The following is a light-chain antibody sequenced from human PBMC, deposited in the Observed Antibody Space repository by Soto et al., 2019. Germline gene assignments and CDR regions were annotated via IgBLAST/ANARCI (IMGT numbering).Light chain of an antibody. V-gene: IGKV4-1*01. CDR3: QQYYSTPPA. J-gene: IGKJ3*01. Sequence: DIVMTQSPDSLAVSLGERATINCKSSQSVLYSSNNKNYLAWYQQKPGQPSKLLIYWASTRGSGVPDRFSGSGSGTDFTLTISSLQAEDVAVYYSQQYYSTPPAFGPGTKVDIK. CDR2: WAS. CDR1: QSVLYSSNNKNY.